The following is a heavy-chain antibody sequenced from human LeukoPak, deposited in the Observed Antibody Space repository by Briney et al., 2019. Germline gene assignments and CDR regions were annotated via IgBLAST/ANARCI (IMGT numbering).Heavy chain of an antibody. Sequence: GGSLRLSCAASGFTFSSYGMHWVRQAPGKGLEWVAVIWYDASNKYYADSVKGRFTIARDNSKNTLYLQMNSLRAEDTAVYYCARGLYYYDSSGPCAWGQGTLVTVSS. CDR3: ARGLYYYDSSGPCA. D-gene: IGHD3-22*01. V-gene: IGHV3-33*01. J-gene: IGHJ4*02. CDR2: IWYDASNK. CDR1: GFTFSSYG.